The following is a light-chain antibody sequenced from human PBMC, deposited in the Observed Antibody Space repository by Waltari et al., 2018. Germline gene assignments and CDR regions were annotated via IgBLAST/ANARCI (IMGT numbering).Light chain of an antibody. V-gene: IGKV3-15*01. CDR2: GAS. CDR3: QQYNNWPLT. Sequence: EIIMTQSPATLSLSPGETATLSCRASQSVTNNLAWYQQKPGQAPRLLIYGASTRATSIPARISGSGSGTEFTLTISSLQSEDFAFYYCQQYNNWPLTFGGGTKVEIK. CDR1: QSVTNN. J-gene: IGKJ4*01.